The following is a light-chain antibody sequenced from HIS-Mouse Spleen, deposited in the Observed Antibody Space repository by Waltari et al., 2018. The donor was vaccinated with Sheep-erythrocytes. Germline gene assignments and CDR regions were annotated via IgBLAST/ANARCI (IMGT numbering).Light chain of an antibody. CDR3: CSYAGSSTPWV. CDR2: DVS. Sequence: QSALTQPRSVSGSPGQSVTISCTGTSRDVGGYNYVSWYQQHPGKAPKLMIYDVSNRPSGVPDRVSGVKSGNTASLTISGLQAEDEADYYCCSYAGSSTPWVFGGGTKLTVL. J-gene: IGLJ3*02. CDR1: SRDVGGYNY. V-gene: IGLV2-11*01.